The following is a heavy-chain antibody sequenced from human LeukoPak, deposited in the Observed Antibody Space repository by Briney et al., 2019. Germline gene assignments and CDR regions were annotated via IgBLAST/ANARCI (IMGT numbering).Heavy chain of an antibody. D-gene: IGHD5/OR15-5a*01. J-gene: IGHJ5*02. V-gene: IGHV4-59*08. CDR3: AKYVSTGWFDP. CDR2: IYYSGST. CDR1: GGSISGDY. Sequence: SETLSLTCTVSGGSISGDYWSWIRQPPGKGLEWIGYIYYSGSTNYNPSLKSRVSISIDTSENQFSLKLSSVTAADTAVYYCAKYVSTGWFDPWGQGTLVTVSS.